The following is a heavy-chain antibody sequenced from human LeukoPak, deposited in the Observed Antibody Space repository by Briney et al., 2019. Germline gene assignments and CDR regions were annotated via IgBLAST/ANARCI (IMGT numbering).Heavy chain of an antibody. CDR1: GFTFDDYA. J-gene: IGHJ1*01. CDR2: ISWNSGSI. V-gene: IGHV3-9*01. CDR3: ARVTYYYDSSGYYTGYFQH. D-gene: IGHD3-22*01. Sequence: PGGSLRLSCAASGFTFDDYAMHWVRQAPGKGLEWVSGISWNSGSIGYADSVKGRFTISRDNAENSLYLQMNSLRAEDTAVYYCARVTYYYDSSGYYTGYFQHWGQGTLVTVSS.